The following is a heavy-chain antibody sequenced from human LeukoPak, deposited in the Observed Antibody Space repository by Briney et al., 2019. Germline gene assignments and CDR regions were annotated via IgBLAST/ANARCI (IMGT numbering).Heavy chain of an antibody. Sequence: SETLSLTCAVYGGSFSAFFWSWIRQSPGKGLEWIGEISHNRTTNYSPSLKSRITISVDTSKNQFSLQLKSVSPEDTAIYFCARSRAYSGTTDLGFDFWGQGTLVTVSS. J-gene: IGHJ4*02. V-gene: IGHV4-34*01. D-gene: IGHD1/OR15-1a*01. CDR2: ISHNRTT. CDR3: ARSRAYSGTTDLGFDF. CDR1: GGSFSAFF.